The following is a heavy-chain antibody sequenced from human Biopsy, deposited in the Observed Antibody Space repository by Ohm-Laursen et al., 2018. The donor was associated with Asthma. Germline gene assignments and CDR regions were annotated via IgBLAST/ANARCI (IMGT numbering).Heavy chain of an antibody. V-gene: IGHV1-24*01. CDR2: HDHEEGGT. CDR3: ASDFPKDYVRYNFQF. D-gene: IGHD4-17*01. Sequence: SVKVSCKISGYSLTDLSMHWVRQAPGQGLEWMGGHDHEEGGTVNARRFQGRVTMTEDTSTDTAYMELSSLSSDDTAVYYCASDFPKDYVRYNFQFWGQGALGTVSS. J-gene: IGHJ4*02. CDR1: GYSLTDLS.